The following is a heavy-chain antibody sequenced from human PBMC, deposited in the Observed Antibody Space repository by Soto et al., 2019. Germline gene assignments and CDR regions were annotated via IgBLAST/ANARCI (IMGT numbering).Heavy chain of an antibody. Sequence: GESLKISCKHSGFNFPTFWIAWVRQMPGKGLELMGIIYPGDSDTRYSPSFQGQVTISADKSISTAYLQWSSLKASDTAMYYCARTAAAGKYYYGMDVWGQGTTVTVSS. J-gene: IGHJ6*02. CDR1: GFNFPTFW. D-gene: IGHD6-13*01. V-gene: IGHV5-51*01. CDR2: IYPGDSDT. CDR3: ARTAAAGKYYYGMDV.